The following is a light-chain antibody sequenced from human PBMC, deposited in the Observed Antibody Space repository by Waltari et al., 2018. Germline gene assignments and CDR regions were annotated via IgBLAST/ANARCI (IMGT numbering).Light chain of an antibody. V-gene: IGKV3-11*01. J-gene: IGKJ2*03. CDR3: QQYGNSRGS. CDR2: DAA. CDR1: QCVSIS. Sequence: EIVLTQSPATLSLSPGARATLSCRAGQCVSISLAWYQQKPGQAPRPLIYDAAMRATGIPARFSGSGSGTDFTLTIGGLEPEDFAVYYCQQYGNSRGSFGQGTKLEIK.